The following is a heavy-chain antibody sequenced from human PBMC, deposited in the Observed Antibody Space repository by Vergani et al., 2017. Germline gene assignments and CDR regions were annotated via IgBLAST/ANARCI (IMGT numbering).Heavy chain of an antibody. V-gene: IGHV4-4*07. CDR3: ATGAGPFDI. J-gene: IGHJ4*02. CDR1: GAPISYCC. Sequence: QVQLHQSGPGLVKPSQTLSLTCSASGAPISYCCWSWLRQPAGKGLEWIGRLCPSGGTNYKPSLKSRVTMSRDTSKNQFSLKLTSVLAADTAVYYCATGAGPFDIWGQGTLVTVSS. CDR2: LCPSGGT. D-gene: IGHD7-27*01.